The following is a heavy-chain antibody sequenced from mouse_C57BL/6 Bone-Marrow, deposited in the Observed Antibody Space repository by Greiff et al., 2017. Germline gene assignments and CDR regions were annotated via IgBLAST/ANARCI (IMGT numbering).Heavy chain of an antibody. Sequence: QVQLQQPGAELVKPGASVKLSCKASGYTFTSYWMQWVKQRPGQGLEWIGEIDPSDSYTNYNQKFKGKATLTVDTSSSTAYMQLSSLTSEDSAVYYCSRRGLRPVAYWGQGTLVTVSA. CDR3: SRRGLRPVAY. D-gene: IGHD2-4*01. J-gene: IGHJ3*01. CDR1: GYTFTSYW. V-gene: IGHV1-50*01. CDR2: IDPSDSYT.